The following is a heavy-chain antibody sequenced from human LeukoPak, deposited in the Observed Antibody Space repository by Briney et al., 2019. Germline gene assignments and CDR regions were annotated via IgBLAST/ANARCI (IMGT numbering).Heavy chain of an antibody. D-gene: IGHD6-6*01. CDR3: ARSSGDYYYDEIDA. CDR2: IYYSGST. CDR1: GGSTSSSSYY. J-gene: IGHJ6*04. Sequence: PSETLSLTCLVSGGSTSSSSYYWGWIRQPPGKGLEWIGSIYYSGSTYCNPSLKSRVTISVEMSKNQFSLKLSSVTAADRAVYYRARSSGDYYYDEIDAWGKGTTVTISS. V-gene: IGHV4-39*01.